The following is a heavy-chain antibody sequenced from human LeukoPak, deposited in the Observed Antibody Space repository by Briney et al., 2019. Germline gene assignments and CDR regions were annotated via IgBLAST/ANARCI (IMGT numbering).Heavy chain of an antibody. V-gene: IGHV3-30*01. CDR3: ARDLSSGYSTFDY. D-gene: IGHD3-22*01. CDR2: ISHDGTYK. J-gene: IGHJ4*02. Sequence: PGRSLRLSCAASGFTFSSHVMHWVRQAPGKGLEWVAVISHDGTYKYYADSMKGRFTVSRDNSKNTLYLQMNSLRAEDAAVYYCARDLSSGYSTFDYWGQGTLVTVSS. CDR1: GFTFSSHV.